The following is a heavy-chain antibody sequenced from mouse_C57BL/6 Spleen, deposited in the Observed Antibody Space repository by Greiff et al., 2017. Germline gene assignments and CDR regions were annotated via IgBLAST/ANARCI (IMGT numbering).Heavy chain of an antibody. Sequence: EVQLVASEGGLVQPGSSMKLSCTASGFTFSDYYMAWVRQVPEKGLEWVANINYDGSSTYYLDSLKSRFIISRDNAKNILYLQMSSLKSEDTATYYCAREGNLLLRTRWYFDVWGTGTTVTVSS. CDR2: INYDGSST. V-gene: IGHV5-16*01. CDR3: AREGNLLLRTRWYFDV. CDR1: GFTFSDYY. J-gene: IGHJ1*03. D-gene: IGHD1-1*01.